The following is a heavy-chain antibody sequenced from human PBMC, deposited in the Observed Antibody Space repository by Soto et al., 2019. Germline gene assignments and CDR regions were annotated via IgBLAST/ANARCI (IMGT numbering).Heavy chain of an antibody. CDR3: AKSPPAVAGYFDY. J-gene: IGHJ4*02. D-gene: IGHD6-19*01. CDR2: TSFDGSSG. Sequence: QVQLVESGGGVVQPGRSLRLSCAASGFTFSSSGMHWVRQAPGKGLEWVAVTSFDGSSGYYADSVRGRFTISRDNSNNTLYLQMNSLRAEDTAVYYCAKSPPAVAGYFDYWRQGTLVTVSS. V-gene: IGHV3-30*18. CDR1: GFTFSSSG.